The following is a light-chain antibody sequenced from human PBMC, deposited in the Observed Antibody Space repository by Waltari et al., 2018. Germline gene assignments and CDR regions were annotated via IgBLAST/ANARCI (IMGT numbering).Light chain of an antibody. CDR3: LSYTTSDTYV. J-gene: IGLJ1*01. Sequence: YQQHPDKAPKLLIYDVTQRPSGISHRCSGSKSGYTASLTISGLQSEDEADYYCLSYTTSDTYVFGSGTRVTVL. CDR2: DVT. V-gene: IGLV2-14*03.